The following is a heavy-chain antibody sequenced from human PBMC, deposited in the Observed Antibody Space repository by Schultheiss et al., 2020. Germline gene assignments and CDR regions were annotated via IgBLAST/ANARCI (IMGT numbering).Heavy chain of an antibody. V-gene: IGHV4-31*11. CDR1: GGSISSGGYY. Sequence: SQTLSLTCAVSGGSISSGGYYWSWIRQHPGKGLEWIGHIGESTYYNPSLKSRVTISVDKSKNQFSLKLSSVTAADTAVYYCARPDSGSLDYWGQGTLVTVYS. CDR3: ARPDSGSLDY. CDR2: IGEST. J-gene: IGHJ4*02. D-gene: IGHD1-26*01.